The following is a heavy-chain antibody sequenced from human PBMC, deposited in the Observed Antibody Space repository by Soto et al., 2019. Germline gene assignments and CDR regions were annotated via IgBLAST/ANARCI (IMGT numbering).Heavy chain of an antibody. J-gene: IGHJ2*01. D-gene: IGHD3-22*01. Sequence: QVQLQESGPGLVKPSQTLSLTCTVSGGSISSGGYYWSWIRQHPGKGLEWIGYIYYSGSTYYNPSLKSRVTISVDTSKNQFSLKLSSVTAADTAVYYCARDLQADSSGPWWYFDLWGRGTLVTVSS. V-gene: IGHV4-31*03. CDR3: ARDLQADSSGPWWYFDL. CDR1: GGSISSGGYY. CDR2: IYYSGST.